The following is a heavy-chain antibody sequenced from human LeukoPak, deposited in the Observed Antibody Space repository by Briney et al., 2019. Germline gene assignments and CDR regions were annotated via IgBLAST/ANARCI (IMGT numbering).Heavy chain of an antibody. CDR2: IYYSGST. CDR1: GGSISSYY. Sequence: SETLSLTCTVSGGSISSYYWSWIRQPPGKGLEWIGYIYYSGSTNYNPSLKSRVTISVDTSKNQFSLKLSSVTAADTAVYYCASRSLGYWYFDLWGRGTLVTVSS. V-gene: IGHV4-59*01. CDR3: ASRSLGYWYFDL. J-gene: IGHJ2*01. D-gene: IGHD3-10*01.